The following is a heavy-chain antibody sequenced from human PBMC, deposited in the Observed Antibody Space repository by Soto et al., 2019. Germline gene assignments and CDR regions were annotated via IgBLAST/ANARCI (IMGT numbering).Heavy chain of an antibody. CDR3: ARAYCSRTSCPPFYYYYGLNV. J-gene: IGHJ6*02. D-gene: IGHD2-2*01. CDR2: ISYVGYSQ. CDR1: GLVVSAHA. Sequence: SLRLSCTLSGLVVSAHAMHWVRQAPGKGLEWVAHISYVGYSQYYGDSVQGRFTVTRDHSQNTMHLEMNSLRAEDTAVYYCARAYCSRTSCPPFYYYYGLNVWGQGTTVTVSS. V-gene: IGHV3-30-3*01.